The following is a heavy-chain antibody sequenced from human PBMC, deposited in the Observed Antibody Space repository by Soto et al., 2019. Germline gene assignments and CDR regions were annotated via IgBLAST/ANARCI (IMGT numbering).Heavy chain of an antibody. V-gene: IGHV3-23*01. CDR2: ISGSGGST. Sequence: GGSLRLSCAASGFTFSSYAMSWVRQAPGKGLEWVSAISGSGGSTYYADSVKGRFTISRDNSKNTLYLQMNSLRAEDTAVYYCAKGLSSYDFWSGYSLAPYGMDVWGQGTTVTVSS. D-gene: IGHD3-3*01. J-gene: IGHJ6*02. CDR3: AKGLSSYDFWSGYSLAPYGMDV. CDR1: GFTFSSYA.